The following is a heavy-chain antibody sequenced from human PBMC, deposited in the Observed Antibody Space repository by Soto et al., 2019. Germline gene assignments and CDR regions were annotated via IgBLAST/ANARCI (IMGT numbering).Heavy chain of an antibody. CDR3: ANSVYNWNDGFFGY. D-gene: IGHD1-1*01. CDR2: ISYDGNNK. Sequence: QVQLVESGGGVVQPGRSLRLSCAASGFTFSTYGMHWVRQAPGKGLEWVAVISYDGNNKYYADSVKGRFNISRDNSTNTLYLQMSSLRGEDTAVYYCANSVYNWNDGFFGYWGQGTLVTVSS. V-gene: IGHV3-30*18. J-gene: IGHJ4*02. CDR1: GFTFSTYG.